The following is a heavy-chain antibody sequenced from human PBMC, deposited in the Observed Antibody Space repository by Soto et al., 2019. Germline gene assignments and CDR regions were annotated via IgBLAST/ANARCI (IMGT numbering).Heavy chain of an antibody. CDR1: GGSISGYY. CDR2: VYYSGST. Sequence: QVQLQESGPGLVKPSETLSLTCTVSGGSISGYYWSWIRQPPGKGLEWIGYVYYSGSTHSNPSLKSRVTLSVDTSKNQFSLKLTSVTAADTAVYYCARGGDYATFWGQGTLVTVSS. J-gene: IGHJ4*02. V-gene: IGHV4-59*01. CDR3: ARGGDYATF. D-gene: IGHD3-16*01.